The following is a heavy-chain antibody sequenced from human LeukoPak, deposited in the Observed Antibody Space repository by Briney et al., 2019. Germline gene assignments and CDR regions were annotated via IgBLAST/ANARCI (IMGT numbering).Heavy chain of an antibody. D-gene: IGHD1-26*01. CDR2: IYYSGST. J-gene: IGHJ3*02. V-gene: IGHV4-59*08. CDR3: AGGEWELRGRAFDI. CDR1: GGSISSYY. Sequence: SETLSLTCTVSGGSISSYYWSWIRQPPGKGLEWIGYIYYSGSTNYNPSLKSRVTISVDTSKNQFSLKLSSVTAADTAVYYCAGGEWELRGRAFDIWGQGTMVTVSS.